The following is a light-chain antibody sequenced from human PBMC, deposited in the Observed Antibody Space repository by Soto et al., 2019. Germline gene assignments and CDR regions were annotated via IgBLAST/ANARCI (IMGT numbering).Light chain of an antibody. CDR2: VAS. CDR3: MQALQTPT. Sequence: EIVMTQSLATLSVSPGERATLSCRASQSVSTNLAWYQQRPGQAPRLLIYVASTRATGIPARFSGSGSGTDFTLTISRVEADEVGVYYCMQALQTPTFGQGTKVEIK. J-gene: IGKJ1*01. V-gene: IGKV3-15*01. CDR1: QSVSTN.